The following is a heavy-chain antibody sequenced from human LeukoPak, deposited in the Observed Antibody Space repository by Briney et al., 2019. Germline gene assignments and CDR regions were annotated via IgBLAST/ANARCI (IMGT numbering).Heavy chain of an antibody. CDR2: IYYSGST. Sequence: SETLSLTCTVSGGSISSSSYYWGWIRQPPGKGPEWIGSIYYSGSTYYNPSLKSRVTISVDTSKNQFSLRLSSVTAADTAVYYCARISGYNYGYCLDYWGQGTLVTVSS. D-gene: IGHD5-18*01. CDR1: GGSISSSSYY. CDR3: ARISGYNYGYCLDY. J-gene: IGHJ4*02. V-gene: IGHV4-39*01.